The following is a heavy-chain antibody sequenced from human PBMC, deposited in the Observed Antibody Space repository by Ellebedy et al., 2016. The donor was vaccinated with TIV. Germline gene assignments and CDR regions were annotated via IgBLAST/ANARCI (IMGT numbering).Heavy chain of an antibody. CDR1: GGSISSSGYS. J-gene: IGHJ2*01. V-gene: IGHV4-30-2*01. CDR3: AREVWGHWYFDL. Sequence: SETLSLTXAVSGGSISSSGYSWSWIRQPPGKGLEWVGYIYHSGSASYNPSLNSRVTISVDRSKTQFSLKLSSVTGADTAVYYCAREVWGHWYFDLWGRGTLVTVSS. CDR2: IYHSGSA. D-gene: IGHD3-16*01.